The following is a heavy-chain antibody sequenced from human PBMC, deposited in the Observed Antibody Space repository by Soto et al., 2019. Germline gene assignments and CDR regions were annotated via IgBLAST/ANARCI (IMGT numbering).Heavy chain of an antibody. V-gene: IGHV4-30-2*01. Sequence: SETLSLTCAVSGGSISSGGYSWSWIRQPPGKGLEWIGYIYHSGSTYYNPSLKSRVTISVDRSKNQFSLKLSSVTAADTAVYYCARVIADMAGGYYYGMDVWGQGTTVTVSS. CDR3: ARVIADMAGGYYYGMDV. CDR2: IYHSGST. J-gene: IGHJ6*02. D-gene: IGHD6-13*01. CDR1: GGSISSGGYS.